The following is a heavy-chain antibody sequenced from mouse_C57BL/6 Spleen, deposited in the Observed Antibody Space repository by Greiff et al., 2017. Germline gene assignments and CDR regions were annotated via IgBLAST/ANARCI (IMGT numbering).Heavy chain of an antibody. CDR2: ISDGGSYT. D-gene: IGHD1-1*01. V-gene: IGHV5-4*01. CDR1: GFTFSSYA. J-gene: IGHJ1*03. CDR3: ARDPLWDYGSSYGYCDV. Sequence: EVKLMESGGGLVKPGGSLKLSCAASGFTFSSYAMSWVRQTPEKRLEWVATISDGGSYTYYPDNVKGRFTISRDNAKNNLYRQMSHLKSEDTAMYYGARDPLWDYGSSYGYCDVWGTGTTVTVSS.